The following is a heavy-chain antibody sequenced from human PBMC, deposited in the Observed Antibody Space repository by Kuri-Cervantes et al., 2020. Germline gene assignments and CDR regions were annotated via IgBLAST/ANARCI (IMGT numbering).Heavy chain of an antibody. D-gene: IGHD5-24*01. CDR2: INSDGSST. J-gene: IGHJ4*02. Sequence: GESLKISCAASGFTFSSYWMHWVRQAPGKGLVWVSRINSDGSSTSYADSVKGRFTISRDNAQNSLYLQMSSLRVEDTAIYYCARGQQLFDYWGQGTLVTVSS. CDR1: GFTFSSYW. CDR3: ARGQQLFDY. V-gene: IGHV3-74*01.